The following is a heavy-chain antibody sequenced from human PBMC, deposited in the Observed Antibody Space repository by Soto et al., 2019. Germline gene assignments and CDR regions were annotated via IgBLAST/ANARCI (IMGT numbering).Heavy chain of an antibody. Sequence: ASVKVSCKTSGYTFTSYAMHLVRQAPGQSLEWMGWIHAGNGDTKYSQNFQGRVTIIRDTSASTAYMELSGLRSEDTAVYYCAKGTGAASWYNFDYWGQGTLVTVSS. CDR1: GYTFTSYA. V-gene: IGHV1-3*01. D-gene: IGHD2-2*02. CDR3: AKGTGAASWYNFDY. J-gene: IGHJ4*02. CDR2: IHAGNGDT.